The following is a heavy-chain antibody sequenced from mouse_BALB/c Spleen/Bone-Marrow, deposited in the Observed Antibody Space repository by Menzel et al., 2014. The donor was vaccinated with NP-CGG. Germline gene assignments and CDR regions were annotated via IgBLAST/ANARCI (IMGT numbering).Heavy chain of an antibody. CDR1: GYSITSDYA. V-gene: IGHV3-2*02. CDR2: ISYSGNT. CDR3: ARYYYVSSPYWYIDV. Sequence: EVQLQQSGPGLVKPSQSLSLTCTVTGYSITSDYAWNWIRQFPGNKLEWMGYISYSGNTSYNPSLKSRNSITRDTSKNQFFLQLNSVTTEDTATYYCARYYYVSSPYWYIDVWGAGTSVTVSS. D-gene: IGHD1-1*01. J-gene: IGHJ1*01.